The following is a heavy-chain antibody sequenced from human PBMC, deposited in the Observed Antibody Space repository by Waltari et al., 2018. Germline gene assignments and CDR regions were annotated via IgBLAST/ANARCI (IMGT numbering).Heavy chain of an antibody. CDR3: ARVGEGGSGYSDLPD. CDR1: GGTFSSYA. V-gene: IGHV1-69*12. J-gene: IGHJ4*02. D-gene: IGHD5-12*01. CDR2: IILNFGKP. Sequence: QVQLVQSGAEVKKPGSSVKVSCKASGGTFSSYAISWVRQAPGQGLEWMGGIILNFGKPNDEQKFQGRVTMTADEATSTAYMALSSLRSEDTAVYYCARVGEGGSGYSDLPDCGQGTLVTVSS.